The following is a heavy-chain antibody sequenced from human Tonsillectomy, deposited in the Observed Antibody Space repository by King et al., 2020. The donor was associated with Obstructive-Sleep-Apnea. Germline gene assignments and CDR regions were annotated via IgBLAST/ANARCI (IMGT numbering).Heavy chain of an antibody. J-gene: IGHJ4*02. V-gene: IGHV3-30*14. Sequence: VQLVESGGDVVQPGRSLRLSCAVSGFTFSYYAMHWFRQAPGQGLEWAAVISYDGSNKYYADFVKCRFTNSRDNSNNTLYLQMNSLRPEDTVVYYCARSRGPPSGYVDYWGQGTLVTVSS. CDR1: GFTFSYYA. D-gene: IGHD3-10*01. CDR2: ISYDGSNK. CDR3: ARSRGPPSGYVDY.